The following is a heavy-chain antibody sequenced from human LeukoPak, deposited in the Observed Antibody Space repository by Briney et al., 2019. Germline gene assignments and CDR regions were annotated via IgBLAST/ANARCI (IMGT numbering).Heavy chain of an antibody. CDR2: IYYTGSI. CDR3: ARLGYSSSWLAVDY. J-gene: IGHJ4*02. V-gene: IGHV4-59*08. D-gene: IGHD6-13*01. Sequence: SETLSLTCTVSGGSISTYYWSWIRQPPGKGLEWIGYIYYTGSINYNPSLKSRVTISVDTSKNQLFLRLTSVTAADTAVYYCARLGYSSSWLAVDYWGQGTLVTVSS. CDR1: GGSISTYY.